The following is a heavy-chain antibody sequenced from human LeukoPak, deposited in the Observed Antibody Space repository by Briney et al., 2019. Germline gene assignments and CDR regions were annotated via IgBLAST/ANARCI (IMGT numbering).Heavy chain of an antibody. J-gene: IGHJ6*02. V-gene: IGHV4-34*01. D-gene: IGHD1-26*01. CDR3: ARGAVGATRFYYYYGMDV. CDR1: GGSFSGYY. CDR2: INHSGST. Sequence: PSETLSLTCAVYGGSFSGYYWSWIRQPPGKGLEWIGEINHSGSTNYNPSLKSRVTISVDTSKNQFSLELSSVTAADTAVYYCARGAVGATRFYYYYGMDVWGQGTTVTVSS.